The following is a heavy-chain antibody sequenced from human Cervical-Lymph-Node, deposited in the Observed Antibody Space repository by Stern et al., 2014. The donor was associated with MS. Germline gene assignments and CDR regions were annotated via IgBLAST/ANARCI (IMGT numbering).Heavy chain of an antibody. CDR2: ISYDGNHK. J-gene: IGHJ4*02. CDR3: ARDYEDTSMLFDH. CDR1: GFTFSSYG. V-gene: IGHV3-30*03. D-gene: IGHD2-8*01. Sequence: VQLEESGGAVVQPGRSLGLSCAASGFTFSSYGMHWVRQAPGKGLEWVTVISYDGNHKYYAAHVKGRFTIARDKSKDTLHLQMNSVTPDDTAIYYCARDYEDTSMLFDHWGQGTLVTVSS.